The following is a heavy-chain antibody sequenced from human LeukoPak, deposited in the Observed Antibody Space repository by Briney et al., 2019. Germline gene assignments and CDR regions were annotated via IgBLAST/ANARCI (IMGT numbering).Heavy chain of an antibody. Sequence: HGGSLRLSCAASGFTFSSYWMHWVRQDPGKGPVWVSRINSDGSSTSYADSVTGRFTISRDNAKNTLFLQMNSLRAEDTAVYYCARDLYWSGSSYSWFDSWGQGTLVIVSS. CDR3: ARDLYWSGSSYSWFDS. CDR2: INSDGSST. V-gene: IGHV3-74*01. D-gene: IGHD3-3*01. J-gene: IGHJ5*01. CDR1: GFTFSSYW.